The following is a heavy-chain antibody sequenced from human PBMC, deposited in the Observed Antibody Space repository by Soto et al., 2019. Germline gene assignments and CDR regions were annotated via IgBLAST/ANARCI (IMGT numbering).Heavy chain of an antibody. J-gene: IGHJ4*02. CDR3: AKDQSNSNPLYYFDF. Sequence: GGSLRLSCEASGFSFNTYAMSWVRQAPGKGLEWVSTISDSSRRTYYAGSVKGRFTISRDNSQSTVFLEMNSLRAEDTAIYYCAKDQSNSNPLYYFDFWGPGTLVTVSS. D-gene: IGHD3-22*01. CDR2: ISDSSRRT. CDR1: GFSFNTYA. V-gene: IGHV3-23*01.